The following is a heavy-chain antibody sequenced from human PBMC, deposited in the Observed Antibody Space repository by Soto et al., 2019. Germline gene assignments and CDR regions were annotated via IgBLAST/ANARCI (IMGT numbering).Heavy chain of an antibody. CDR3: ARDRRRGYSYGQLDY. CDR1: RFTFRSYW. J-gene: IGHJ4*02. Sequence: GGSLRLSCAASRFTFRSYWMHWVRQAPGKGLVWVSRINGDGSSTSYADSVRGRFTISRDNAKNTLYLQMNSLRAEDTAVYYCARDRRRGYSYGQLDYWGQGTLVTVSS. V-gene: IGHV3-74*01. D-gene: IGHD5-18*01. CDR2: INGDGSST.